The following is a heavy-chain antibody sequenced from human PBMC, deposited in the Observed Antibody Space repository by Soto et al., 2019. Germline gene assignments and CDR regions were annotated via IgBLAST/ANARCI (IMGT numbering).Heavy chain of an antibody. CDR3: AKAPDCSRDSGGYPHY. Sequence: EVQLLESGGGLVQPGGSLRLSCVVSGFTFSSYAMNWVRQAPGKGLEWVSAISGSGGRTYYADSVKGRFTISRDDSKNTLFLQTNRLRAEDTAVYYCAKAPDCSRDSGGYPHYWCQGTLVTVSS. J-gene: IGHJ4*02. CDR2: ISGSGGRT. V-gene: IGHV3-23*01. CDR1: GFTFSSYA. D-gene: IGHD3-22*01.